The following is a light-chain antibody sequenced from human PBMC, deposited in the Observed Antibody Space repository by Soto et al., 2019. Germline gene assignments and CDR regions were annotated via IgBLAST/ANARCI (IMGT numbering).Light chain of an antibody. CDR2: GAS. Sequence: VLTQSPGTLSLSPGERTTLSCRASQSVSSNYLASYQHKSGQAPRLLIYGASSRATGIPDRFSGSGSGTDFTITISKREPEDFAVYYCQEYGNSPYDFGQGTELES. J-gene: IGKJ2*01. CDR1: QSVSSNY. V-gene: IGKV3-20*01. CDR3: QEYGNSPYD.